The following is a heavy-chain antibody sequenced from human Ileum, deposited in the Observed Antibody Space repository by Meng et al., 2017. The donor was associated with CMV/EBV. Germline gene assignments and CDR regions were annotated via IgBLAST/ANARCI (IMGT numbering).Heavy chain of an antibody. D-gene: IGHD1-26*01. CDR3: ARGPGASTREGFDH. Sequence: QVQLQESGPGLVKPSETLSPTCTVSGGSINNYYWSWIRQSAGKGLEWIGRFYNSDTYNYHPSLNSRVTMSLDTSKKQFSLILSSVTAADTARYYCARGPGASTREGFDHWGLGTLVTVSS. V-gene: IGHV4-4*07. CDR2: FYNSDTY. J-gene: IGHJ4*02. CDR1: GGSINNYY.